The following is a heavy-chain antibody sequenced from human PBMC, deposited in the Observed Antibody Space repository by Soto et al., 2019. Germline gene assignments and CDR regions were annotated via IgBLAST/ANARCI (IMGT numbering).Heavy chain of an antibody. CDR1: GGSFNSYS. CDR2: IIPMSGRP. J-gene: IGHJ5*02. Sequence: QVQLVQSGAEVKTPGSSVKVSCKASGGSFNSYSIDWVRQVPGQGLEWMGGIIPMSGRPNYAKRFQGRVTFSADKSTSTVYLEVNSLRNEDTAVYYCARRGRESANWFDPWGQGTLVTVSS. V-gene: IGHV1-69*06. CDR3: ARRGRESANWFDP.